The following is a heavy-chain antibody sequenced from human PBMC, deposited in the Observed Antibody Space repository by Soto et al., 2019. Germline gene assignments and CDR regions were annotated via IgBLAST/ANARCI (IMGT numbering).Heavy chain of an antibody. J-gene: IGHJ4*02. CDR3: ARLPVGDYIWGSYRHYLEVLFDY. CDR1: GGSISSSSYY. V-gene: IGHV4-39*01. D-gene: IGHD3-16*02. Sequence: SETLSLTCTVSGGSISSSSYYWGWIRQPPGKGLEWIGSIYYSGSTYYNPSLKSRVTISVDTSKNQFSLKLSSVTAADTAVYYCARLPVGDYIWGSYRHYLEVLFDYWGQGTLVTVSS. CDR2: IYYSGST.